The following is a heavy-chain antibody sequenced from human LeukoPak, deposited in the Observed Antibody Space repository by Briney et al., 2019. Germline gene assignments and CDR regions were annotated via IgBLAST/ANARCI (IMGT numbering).Heavy chain of an antibody. CDR1: GFTVSSNC. CDR3: ARDAPLLPKSFDY. V-gene: IGHV3-66*01. CDR2: IYSGGST. J-gene: IGHJ4*02. D-gene: IGHD3-22*01. Sequence: GGSLRLSCAASGFTVSSNCMSWVRQAPGKGLEWVSVIYSGGSTYYADSVKGRFTISRDNSKNTLYLQMNSLRAEDTAVYYCARDAPLLPKSFDYWGQGTLVTVSS.